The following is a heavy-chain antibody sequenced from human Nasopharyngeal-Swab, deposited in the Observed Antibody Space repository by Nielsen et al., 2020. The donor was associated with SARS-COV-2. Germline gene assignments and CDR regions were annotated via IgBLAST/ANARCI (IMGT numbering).Heavy chain of an antibody. V-gene: IGHV4-59*13. Sequence: SETLSLTCAVYGGSFSSYYWSWIRQPPGKGLEWIGYIYYSGSTNYNPSLKSRVTISVDTSKNQFSLKLSSVTAADTAVYYCARREWDYDMTDAFDIWGQGTMVTVSS. CDR3: ARREWDYDMTDAFDI. D-gene: IGHD3-9*01. J-gene: IGHJ3*02. CDR1: GGSFSSYY. CDR2: IYYSGST.